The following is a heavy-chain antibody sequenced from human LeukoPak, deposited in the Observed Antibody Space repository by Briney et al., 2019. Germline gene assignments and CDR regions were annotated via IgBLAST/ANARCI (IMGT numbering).Heavy chain of an antibody. CDR2: ISSSTNSI. CDR3: AIYPHPYCYDSSDYVPFYFDY. V-gene: IGHV3-21*03. CDR1: GFTFSTYS. D-gene: IGHD3-22*01. J-gene: IGHJ4*02. Sequence: GGSLRIYCAASGFTFSTYSMNWVRQALGKGLEWVSSISSSTNSIYYADSVKGRFTLSRDNAKRSVYLQMNTLIAEDTAVYYRAIYPHPYCYDSSDYVPFYFDYWGQGTLVTVSS.